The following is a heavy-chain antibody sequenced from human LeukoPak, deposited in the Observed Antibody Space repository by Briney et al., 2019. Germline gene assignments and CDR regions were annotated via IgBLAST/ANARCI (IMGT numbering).Heavy chain of an antibody. Sequence: SETLSLTCAVYGGSFSGYYWSWIRQPPGKGLEWIGEINHSGSTNYNPSLKSRVTISVVTSKNQFSLKLSSVTAADTAVYYCARGRRSYYGSGSHRGYFDYWGQGTLVTVSS. V-gene: IGHV4-34*01. CDR1: GGSFSGYY. CDR2: INHSGST. CDR3: ARGRRSYYGSGSHRGYFDY. J-gene: IGHJ4*02. D-gene: IGHD3-10*01.